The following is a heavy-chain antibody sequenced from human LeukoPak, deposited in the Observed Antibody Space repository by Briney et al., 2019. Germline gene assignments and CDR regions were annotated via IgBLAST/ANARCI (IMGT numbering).Heavy chain of an antibody. CDR2: INPNSGGT. D-gene: IGHD4-23*01. V-gene: IGHV1-2*06. J-gene: IGHJ4*02. Sequence: GASVKVSCKASGYTFTGYYMHWVRRAPGQGLEWMGRINPNSGGTNYAQKFQGRVTMTRDTSISTAYMELSRLRSDDTAVYYCARAYGGNSEAFDYWGQGTLVTVSS. CDR3: ARAYGGNSEAFDY. CDR1: GYTFTGYY.